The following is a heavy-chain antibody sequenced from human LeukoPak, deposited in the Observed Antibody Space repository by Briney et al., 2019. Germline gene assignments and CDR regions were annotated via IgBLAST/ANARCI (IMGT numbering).Heavy chain of an antibody. Sequence: SETLSLTCTVSGGSISSYYWSWIRQPPGKGLEWIGYIYYSGSTNYNPSLKSRVTISVDTSNNQFSLKLSSVTAADTAVYYCARDKGDYFDYWGQGTLVTVSS. D-gene: IGHD3-16*01. CDR2: IYYSGST. V-gene: IGHV4-59*01. CDR1: GGSISSYY. J-gene: IGHJ4*02. CDR3: ARDKGDYFDY.